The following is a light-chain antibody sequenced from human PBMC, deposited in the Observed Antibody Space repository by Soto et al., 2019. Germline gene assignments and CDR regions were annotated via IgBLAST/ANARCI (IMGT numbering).Light chain of an antibody. V-gene: IGKV3-11*01. J-gene: IGKJ4*01. CDR1: QSVSNY. Sequence: EIVLTQSPATLSLSPGERATLSCRASQSVSNYLGWYQQKSGQAPRLLISDVSKRATGIPARFSGSGSGTDFTLTISSLEREDFAVYYCQRRVTWPTFGGGTKVEIK. CDR3: QRRVTWPT. CDR2: DVS.